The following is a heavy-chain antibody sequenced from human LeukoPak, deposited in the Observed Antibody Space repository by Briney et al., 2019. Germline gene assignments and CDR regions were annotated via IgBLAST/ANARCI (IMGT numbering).Heavy chain of an antibody. V-gene: IGHV3-23*01. Sequence: GGSLRLSCAAPGFTFSSYAMSWVRQAPGKGLEWVSAISGSGGGTYYADSVKGRFTISRDNSKNTVYLQMNSLRAEDTAVYYCAAPGVPAATYYFDYWGQGTLVTVSS. CDR3: AAPGVPAATYYFDY. CDR1: GFTFSSYA. J-gene: IGHJ4*02. CDR2: ISGSGGGT. D-gene: IGHD2-2*01.